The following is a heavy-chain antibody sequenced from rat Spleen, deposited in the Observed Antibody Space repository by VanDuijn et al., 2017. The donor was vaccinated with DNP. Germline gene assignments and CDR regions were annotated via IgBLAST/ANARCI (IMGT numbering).Heavy chain of an antibody. CDR1: GFTFSNYG. V-gene: IGHV5S14*01. CDR2: ITSRGGNT. Sequence: EVLLVESGGGLVQPGRSLKLSCAASGFTFSNYGMAWIRQTPTKGLEWVASITSRGGNTYYRDSVKGRFTISRDNAENTQYMQMDSLRSEDTATYYGARLDGLYYSGDWFGFWGQGTLVTVSS. CDR3: ARLDGLYYSGDWFGF. J-gene: IGHJ3*01. D-gene: IGHD1-1*01.